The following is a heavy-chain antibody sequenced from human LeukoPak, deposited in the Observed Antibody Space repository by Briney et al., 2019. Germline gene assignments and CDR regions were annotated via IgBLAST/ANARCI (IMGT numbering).Heavy chain of an antibody. CDR1: GDSVSTNCAA. D-gene: IGHD3-10*01. CDR2: TYYRSQWYN. CDR3: TRNHYYASETSETSYNPFDY. Sequence: SQTLSLTYAISGDSVSTNCAAWNWIRQSPSRGLEWLGRTYYRSQWYNDYAVSVKSRITINSDTSKNQFSLQLNSVTPEDTAMYYCTRNHYYASETSETSYNPFDYWGQGTLVTVSS. V-gene: IGHV6-1*01. J-gene: IGHJ4*02.